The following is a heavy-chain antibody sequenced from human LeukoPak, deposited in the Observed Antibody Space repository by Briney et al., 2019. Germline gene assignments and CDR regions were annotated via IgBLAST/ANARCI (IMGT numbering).Heavy chain of an antibody. Sequence: ASVKVSCKASGYTFTGYYMHWVRQAPGQGLEWMGWINPNSGGTNYAQKFQGRVTMTRDTSISTAYMELSRLRSDDTAVYYCARTHPANYDFWSGYYIPDLPYNWFDPWGQGTLVTVSS. CDR3: ARTHPANYDFWSGYYIPDLPYNWFDP. D-gene: IGHD3-3*01. J-gene: IGHJ5*02. CDR1: GYTFTGYY. CDR2: INPNSGGT. V-gene: IGHV1-2*02.